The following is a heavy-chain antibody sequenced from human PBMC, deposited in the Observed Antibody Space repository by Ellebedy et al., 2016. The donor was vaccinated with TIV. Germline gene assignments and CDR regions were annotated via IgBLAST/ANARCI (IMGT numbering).Heavy chain of an antibody. CDR2: IYPYNGDT. CDR1: GYTFTAYH. Sequence: ASVKVSCKASGYTFTAYHIHWVRQAPGQGLEWMGWIYPYNGDTNYAQKFQGRVTMTRDTSISTGYMELSRLRSDDTAVYYCARDRYSSSSSRANWFDPWGQGTLVTVSS. V-gene: IGHV1-2*02. J-gene: IGHJ5*02. CDR3: ARDRYSSSSSRANWFDP. D-gene: IGHD6-6*01.